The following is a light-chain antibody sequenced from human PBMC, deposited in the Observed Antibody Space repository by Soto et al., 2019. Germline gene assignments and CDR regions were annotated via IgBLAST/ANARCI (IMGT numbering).Light chain of an antibody. J-gene: IGKJ1*01. Sequence: DIQMTQSPCSVSAAVGDRVTITCRASQGINKWLAWYQQKPGKAPQLLISAASTLRSGVPSRFSGSGSGTDFILTISSLQPDDFATYYCQQYNSYSRTFGQGTKVDIK. CDR3: QQYNSYSRT. V-gene: IGKV1D-16*01. CDR1: QGINKW. CDR2: AAS.